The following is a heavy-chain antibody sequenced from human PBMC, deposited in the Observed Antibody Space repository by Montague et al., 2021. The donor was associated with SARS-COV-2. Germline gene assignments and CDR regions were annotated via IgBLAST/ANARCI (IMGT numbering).Heavy chain of an antibody. J-gene: IGHJ4*02. D-gene: IGHD1-14*01. CDR1: GDSLTYFY. V-gene: IGHV4-59*01. Sequence: SETLSLTCTVSGDSLTYFYWSWIRQSPGKGLEWIGNIFYRGSTNYNPSLKSRVTISVDTSKNQFSLNLTSVTATDMAVYYCVRGATRTFDYWGQGTLVTVSS. CDR3: VRGATRTFDY. CDR2: IFYRGST.